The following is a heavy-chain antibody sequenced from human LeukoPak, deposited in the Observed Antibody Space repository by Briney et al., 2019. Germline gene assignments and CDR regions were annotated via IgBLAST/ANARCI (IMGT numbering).Heavy chain of an antibody. CDR3: ARDYGYCSGGTCYAVFDI. D-gene: IGHD2-15*01. J-gene: IGHJ3*02. V-gene: IGHV3-48*02. CDR1: GFTFSIYA. Sequence: GGSLRPSCAASGFTFSIYAMNWVRQAPGKGLEWVSYIHKSGTTIYYADSVKGRFTISRDNAKNSLYLQMNSLGDEDTAIYYCARDYGYCSGGTCYAVFDIWGQGTMVTVSS. CDR2: IHKSGTTI.